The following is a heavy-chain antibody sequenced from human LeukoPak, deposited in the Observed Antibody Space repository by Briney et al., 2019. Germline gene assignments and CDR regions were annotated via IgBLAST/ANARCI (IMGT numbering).Heavy chain of an antibody. CDR1: GFTFSGYS. V-gene: IGHV3-48*04. CDR3: ARDSGEAAADNTLDY. D-gene: IGHD6-13*01. CDR2: ISTAGTTV. J-gene: IGHJ4*02. Sequence: GGSLRLSCAASGFTFSGYSLNWVRQAPGKGLEWISYISTAGTTVYYADSVKGRFAISRDNAKNSLYLQMNSLRAEDTAVYYCARDSGEAAADNTLDYWGQGTLVTVSS.